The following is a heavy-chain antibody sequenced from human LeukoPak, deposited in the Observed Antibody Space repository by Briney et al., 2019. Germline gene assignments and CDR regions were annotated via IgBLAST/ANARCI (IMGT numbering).Heavy chain of an antibody. Sequence: GGSLRLSCAASGFTFSSYGMHWVRQAPGKGLEWVAFIRYDGSNKYYVESVKGRFSISRDNSKNTLYLEMNSLRAEDTAVYYCARGAYGDYEAWGQGTLVTVSS. CDR3: ARGAYGDYEA. V-gene: IGHV3-30*02. D-gene: IGHD4-17*01. J-gene: IGHJ5*02. CDR2: IRYDGSNK. CDR1: GFTFSSYG.